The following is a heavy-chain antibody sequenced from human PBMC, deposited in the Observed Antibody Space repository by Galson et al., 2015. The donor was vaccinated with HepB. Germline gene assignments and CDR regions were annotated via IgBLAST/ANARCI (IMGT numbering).Heavy chain of an antibody. CDR3: AKEEIQPEVNSFYFDY. D-gene: IGHD5-18*01. V-gene: IGHV3-23*01. J-gene: IGHJ4*02. CDR2: ISGSGGST. CDR1: GFTFSRYA. Sequence: SLRLSCAASGFTFSRYAMSWVRQAPGKGLEWVSAISGSGGSTYYADSVKGRFTISRDNSKNTLYLQMNSLRAEDTAVYYCAKEEIQPEVNSFYFDYWGQGTLVTVSS.